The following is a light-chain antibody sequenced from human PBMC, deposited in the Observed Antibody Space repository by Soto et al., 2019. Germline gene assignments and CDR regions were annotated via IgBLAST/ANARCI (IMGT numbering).Light chain of an antibody. V-gene: IGKV1-5*03. CDR2: KPS. J-gene: IGKJ1*01. CDR3: QQYSKYPWT. CDR1: QSIDKW. Sequence: DIQMTQSPSTLSASVGDRVTVTCRASQSIDKWLAWYQQKPGKAPKLLMYKPSLLHSGIPSRFSGGSSGTEFTMTISSLQSDDVASYYCQQYSKYPWTFGQGTKVEV.